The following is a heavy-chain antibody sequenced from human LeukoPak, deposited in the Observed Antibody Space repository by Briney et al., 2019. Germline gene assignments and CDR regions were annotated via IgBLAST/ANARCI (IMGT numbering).Heavy chain of an antibody. CDR3: ARAPYSYGLGYFDY. CDR1: GFTFSSYA. J-gene: IGHJ4*02. Sequence: PGRSLGLSCAASGFTFSSYAMHWVRQAPGKGLEWVAVISYDGSNKYYADSVKGRFTISRDNSKNTLYLQMNSLRAEDTAVYYCARAPYSYGLGYFDYWGQGTLVTVSS. CDR2: ISYDGSNK. V-gene: IGHV3-30-3*01. D-gene: IGHD5-18*01.